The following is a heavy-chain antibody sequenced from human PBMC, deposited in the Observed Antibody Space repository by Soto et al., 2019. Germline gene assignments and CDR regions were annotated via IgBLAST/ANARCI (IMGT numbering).Heavy chain of an antibody. CDR1: GFTFSSYS. Sequence: EVQLVESGGGLVQPGGSLRLSCAASGFTFSSYSMNWVRQAPGKGLEWVSDISSSSSTIYYTDSVKGRFTISRDNAKNSLYLQMNSLRDEDTAVYYGAKGPYGSWRYYQYYYYYYMDVWGKGTAVTVSS. CDR3: AKGPYGSWRYYQYYYYYYMDV. J-gene: IGHJ6*03. V-gene: IGHV3-48*02. CDR2: ISSSSSTI. D-gene: IGHD3-10*01.